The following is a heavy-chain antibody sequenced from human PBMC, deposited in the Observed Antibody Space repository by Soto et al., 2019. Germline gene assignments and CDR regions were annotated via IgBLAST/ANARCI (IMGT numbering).Heavy chain of an antibody. J-gene: IGHJ3*02. D-gene: IGHD3-3*01. CDR1: GYTFTNYF. CDR2: INPSSDNI. Sequence: ASVKVSCKASGYTFTNYFMHWVRQAPGQGLEWMGVINPSSDNISSAQKFQGRVTMTRDTSTSTAYTELSRLRSEDTAVYYCARGRFLEWLKATKDAFDIWGQGTMVTVSS. V-gene: IGHV1-46*01. CDR3: ARGRFLEWLKATKDAFDI.